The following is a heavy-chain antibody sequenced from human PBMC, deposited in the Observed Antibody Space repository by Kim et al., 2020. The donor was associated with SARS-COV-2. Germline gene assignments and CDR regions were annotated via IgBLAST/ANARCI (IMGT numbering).Heavy chain of an antibody. J-gene: IGHJ5*02. V-gene: IGHV3-74*01. CDR3: ARDGRERRSAEVVITTPLFDP. CDR2: INTDGTST. Sequence: GGSLRLSCVGSGFTFSSYYMHWVRQVPGKGLVWVSRINTDGTSTNYADSVRGRFTISRDNAKNTVYLQMNHLRAEDTAVYFCARDGRERRSAEVVITTPLFDPWGQGALVIVSS. D-gene: IGHD3-22*01. CDR1: GFTFSSYY.